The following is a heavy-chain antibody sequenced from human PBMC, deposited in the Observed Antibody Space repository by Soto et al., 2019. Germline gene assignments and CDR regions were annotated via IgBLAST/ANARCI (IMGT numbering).Heavy chain of an antibody. D-gene: IGHD5-12*01. Sequence: SVKVSCKASGGTFSSYAISWVRQAPGQGLEWMGGIIPIFGTANYAQKFQGRVTITADKSTSTAYMELSSLRSEDTAVYYCTRDRRDGSDDAFDIWGQGTMVTVSS. CDR3: TRDRRDGSDDAFDI. CDR2: IIPIFGTA. CDR1: GGTFSSYA. J-gene: IGHJ3*02. V-gene: IGHV1-69*06.